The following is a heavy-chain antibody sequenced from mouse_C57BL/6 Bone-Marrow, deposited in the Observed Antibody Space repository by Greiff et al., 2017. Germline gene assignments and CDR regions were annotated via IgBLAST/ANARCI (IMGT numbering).Heavy chain of an antibody. J-gene: IGHJ3*01. D-gene: IGHD2-1*01. Sequence: VHLVESGPELVKPGASVKISCKASGYSFTSYYIHWVKQRPGQGLEWIGWIYPGSGNTKYNEKFKGKATLTADTSSSTAYMQLSSLTSEYSAVYYCARRAAGNYFDWFAYWGQGTLVTVSA. V-gene: IGHV1-66*01. CDR2: IYPGSGNT. CDR1: GYSFTSYY. CDR3: ARRAAGNYFDWFAY.